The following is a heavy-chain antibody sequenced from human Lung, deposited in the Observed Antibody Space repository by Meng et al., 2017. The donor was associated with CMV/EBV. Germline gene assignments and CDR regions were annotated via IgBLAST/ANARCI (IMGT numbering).Heavy chain of an antibody. Sequence: VQLVGSGAGFVQPGVYLILLYPSCGFTFSSYAMHWVRQAPGKGLGWVAVKSYDGSNKYYADSVKGRFTISRDNSKNTLYLQMNSLRAEDTAVYYCARGQWHSLDYWGQGTLVTVSS. J-gene: IGHJ4*02. CDR1: GFTFSSYA. CDR3: ARGQWHSLDY. D-gene: IGHD6-19*01. V-gene: IGHV3-30-3*01. CDR2: KSYDGSNK.